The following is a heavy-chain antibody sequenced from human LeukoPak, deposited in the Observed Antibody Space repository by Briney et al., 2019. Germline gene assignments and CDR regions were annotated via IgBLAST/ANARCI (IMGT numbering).Heavy chain of an antibody. Sequence: SETLSLTCAVYGGSFSGYYWSWIRQPPGKGLEWIGEINHSGSTNYNPSLKSRVTISVDTSKNQFSLKLSSVTAADTAVYYCARTGGNGYYFDYWGQGTLSPSPQ. D-gene: IGHD4-23*01. CDR3: ARTGGNGYYFDY. CDR1: GGSFSGYY. V-gene: IGHV4-34*01. J-gene: IGHJ4*02. CDR2: INHSGST.